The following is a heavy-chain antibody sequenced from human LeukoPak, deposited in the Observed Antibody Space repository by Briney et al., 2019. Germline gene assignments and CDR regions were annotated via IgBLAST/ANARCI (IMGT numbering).Heavy chain of an antibody. V-gene: IGHV3-23*01. CDR2: ISDSGDAT. CDR3: AKERGHSKPFDY. J-gene: IGHJ4*02. D-gene: IGHD4-23*01. CDR1: GFIFSYYG. Sequence: GGSLRLSCEDSGFIFSYYGMNWVRQAPGKGLEWVSAISDSGDATYYADSVKGRFTISRDNYKRTLYLQMNNLRAEDTALYYCAKERGHSKPFDYWGQGTLVTVSS.